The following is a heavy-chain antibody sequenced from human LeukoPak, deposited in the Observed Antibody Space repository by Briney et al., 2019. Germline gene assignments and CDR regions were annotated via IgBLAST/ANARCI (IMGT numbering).Heavy chain of an antibody. CDR1: GYTFTSYG. V-gene: IGHV1-2*02. CDR2: INPNSGGT. D-gene: IGHD6-13*01. CDR3: ATHLDLAYSN. J-gene: IGHJ4*02. Sequence: GASVKVSCKASGYTFTSYGISWVRQAPGQGLERMGWINPNSGGTNYAQKFQGRVTMTRDTSISTAYMELSRLRSDDTAVYYCATHLDLAYSNWGQGTLVTVSS.